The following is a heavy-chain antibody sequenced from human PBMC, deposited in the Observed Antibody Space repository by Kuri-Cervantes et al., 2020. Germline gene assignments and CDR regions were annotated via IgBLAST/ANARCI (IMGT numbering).Heavy chain of an antibody. CDR1: GFTFSSYG. D-gene: IGHD3-9*01. Sequence: GESLKISCAASGFTFSSYGMHWVRQAPGKGLEWVSAISGSGGSTYYADSVKGRFTISRDNSKNTLYLQMNSLRAEDTAVYYCAKGVTPGLRYFDWLSDYWGREPWSPSPQ. V-gene: IGHV3-23*01. J-gene: IGHJ4*02. CDR3: AKGVTPGLRYFDWLSDY. CDR2: ISGSGGST.